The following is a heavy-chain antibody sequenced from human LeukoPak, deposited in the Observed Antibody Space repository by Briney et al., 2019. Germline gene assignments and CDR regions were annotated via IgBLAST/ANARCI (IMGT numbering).Heavy chain of an antibody. D-gene: IGHD3-22*01. CDR3: AIDPSYGSSGYEIDY. J-gene: IGHJ4*02. V-gene: IGHV3-30*04. CDR1: GFTFSSYA. Sequence: GGSLRLSCAASGFTFSSYAMHWVRQAPGKGLEWVAVISYDGSNKYYADSVKGRFTISRDNSKNTLYLQMHSLRAEDTAVYYCAIDPSYGSSGYEIDYWGQGTLVTVSS. CDR2: ISYDGSNK.